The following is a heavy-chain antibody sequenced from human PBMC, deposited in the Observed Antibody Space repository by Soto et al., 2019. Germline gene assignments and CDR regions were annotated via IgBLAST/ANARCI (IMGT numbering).Heavy chain of an antibody. D-gene: IGHD3-10*01. J-gene: IGHJ4*02. CDR2: INHSGST. V-gene: IGHV4-34*01. CDR3: ARRRAYYYGSGSYYIFDY. CDR1: GGSFSGYY. Sequence: LSLTCAVYGGSFSGYYWSWIRQPPGKGLEWIGEINHSGSTNYNPSLKSRVTISVDTSKNQFSLKLSSVTAADTAVYYCARRRAYYYGSGSYYIFDYWGQGTLVTVSS.